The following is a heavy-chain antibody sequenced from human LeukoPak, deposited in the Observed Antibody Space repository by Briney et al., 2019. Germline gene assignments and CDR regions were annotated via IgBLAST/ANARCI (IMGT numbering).Heavy chain of an antibody. CDR1: GGTFSSYA. CDR3: ASCEIYGSGSSV. CDR2: IIPIFGIA. J-gene: IGHJ6*04. Sequence: SVKVSCKASGGTFSSYAISWVRQAPGQGLEWMGGIIPIFGIANYAQKFQGRVTITADESTSTAYMELSSLRSEDTAVYYCASCEIYGSGSSVWGKGTTVTVSS. D-gene: IGHD3-10*01. V-gene: IGHV1-69*01.